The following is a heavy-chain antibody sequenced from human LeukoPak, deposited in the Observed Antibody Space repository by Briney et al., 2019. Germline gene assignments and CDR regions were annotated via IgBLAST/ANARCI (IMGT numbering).Heavy chain of an antibody. CDR1: GFTFSSYA. CDR2: ISGSGGST. V-gene: IGHV3-23*01. J-gene: IGHJ6*02. CDR3: ARVSLAAAGISYYGMDV. D-gene: IGHD6-13*01. Sequence: GGSLRLSCAASGFTFSSYAMSWVRQAPGKGLEWVSAISGSGGSTYYADSVKGRFTISRDNAKNSLYLQMNSLRAEDTAVYYCARVSLAAAGISYYGMDVWGQGTTVTVSS.